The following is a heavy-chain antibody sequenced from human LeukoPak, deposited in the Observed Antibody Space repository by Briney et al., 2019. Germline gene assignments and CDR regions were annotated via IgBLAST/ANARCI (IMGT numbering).Heavy chain of an antibody. Sequence: PGGSLRLSYAASGFTFNDYYMSWIRQAPGKGLEWLSYINIGGTNTHYADSVKGRFTIFRDNAKKSLYLEMNNLRAEDTAVYYCATDGAGFDTWGQGVLVTVSS. V-gene: IGHV3-11*01. CDR1: GFTFNDYY. CDR2: INIGGTNT. J-gene: IGHJ5*02. CDR3: ATDGAGFDT.